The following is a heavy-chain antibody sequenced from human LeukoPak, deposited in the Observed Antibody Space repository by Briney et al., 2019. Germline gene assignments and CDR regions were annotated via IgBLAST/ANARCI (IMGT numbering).Heavy chain of an antibody. CDR3: ASRLPDTAMVH. V-gene: IGHV3-30-3*01. CDR2: ISYDGSNK. CDR1: GFTFSTYW. Sequence: PGGSLRLSCAASGFTFSTYWMTWVRQAPGKGLEWVAVISYDGSNKYYADSVKGRFTISRDNSKNTLYLQMNSLRAEDTAVYYCASRLPDTAMVHWGQGTLVTVSS. D-gene: IGHD5-18*01. J-gene: IGHJ4*02.